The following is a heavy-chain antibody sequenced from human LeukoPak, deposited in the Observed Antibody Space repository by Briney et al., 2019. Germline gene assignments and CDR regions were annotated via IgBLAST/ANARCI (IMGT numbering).Heavy chain of an antibody. CDR3: ARFTMVRGVHYYFDY. V-gene: IGHV3-23*01. D-gene: IGHD3-10*01. CDR2: ISGSGGST. J-gene: IGHJ4*02. CDR1: GFTFSSYA. Sequence: GGSLRLSCAASGFTFSSYAMSWVRQAPGKGLEWVSAISGSGGSTYYADSVKGRFTISRDNSKNTLYLQMNSLRAEDTAVYYCARFTMVRGVHYYFDYWGQGTLVTVSS.